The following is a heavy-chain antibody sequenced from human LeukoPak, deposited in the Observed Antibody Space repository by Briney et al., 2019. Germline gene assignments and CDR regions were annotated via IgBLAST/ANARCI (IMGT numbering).Heavy chain of an antibody. CDR3: ARGEMATISDGFDI. D-gene: IGHD5-24*01. J-gene: IGHJ3*02. V-gene: IGHV3-21*01. CDR1: GFTFSSYA. CDR2: IGSSSTDI. Sequence: GGSLRLSCAASGFTFSSYAMSWVRQAPGKGLEWVSVIGSSSTDIYYVDSVKGRFTISRDNARNSLYLQMNSLRTEDTAVYYCARGEMATISDGFDIWGQGTMVTVSS.